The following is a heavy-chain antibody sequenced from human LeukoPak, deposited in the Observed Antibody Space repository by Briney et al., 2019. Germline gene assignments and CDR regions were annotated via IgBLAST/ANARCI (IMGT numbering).Heavy chain of an antibody. CDR1: GVSFTGYY. Sequence: SETLSLTCSVSGVSFTGYYWSWIRQSSGKGLEWIAEINHRGHTNFDPSLRGRVTVSIDTSRKQFSLNVTSVTAADTAVYSCARGSGSYTGAVDYWGQGTHVIVSS. CDR3: ARGSGSYTGAVDY. D-gene: IGHD3-16*01. V-gene: IGHV4-34*01. CDR2: INHRGHT. J-gene: IGHJ4*01.